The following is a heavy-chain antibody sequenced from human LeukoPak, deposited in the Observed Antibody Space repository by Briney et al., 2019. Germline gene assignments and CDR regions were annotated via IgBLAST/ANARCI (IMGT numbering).Heavy chain of an antibody. CDR2: IDRDGSRI. Sequence: GGSLRLSCAVSGYTFSSYWMHWVRQAPGKGLVWVSRIDRDGSRINYADSVKGRFTISRDNGKNTLFLQMNSLRAEDAAVYYCVRGNDYGGPHYWGQGTLVTVSS. CDR1: GYTFSSYW. D-gene: IGHD4-23*01. J-gene: IGHJ4*02. V-gene: IGHV3-74*01. CDR3: VRGNDYGGPHY.